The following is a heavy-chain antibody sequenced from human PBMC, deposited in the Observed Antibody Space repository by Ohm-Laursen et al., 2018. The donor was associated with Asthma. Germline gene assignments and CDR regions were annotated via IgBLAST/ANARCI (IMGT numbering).Heavy chain of an antibody. CDR2: IDTNTGNP. J-gene: IGHJ3*02. CDR3: AYCSSTSCYNDAFDI. V-gene: IGHV7-4-1*02. D-gene: IGHD2-2*02. Sequence: ASVKVSCKVSGYTFTSYAMNWVRQAPGQGLEWMGWIDTNTGNPTYAQGFTGRFVFSLDTSVSTAYLQISSLKAEDTAVYYCAYCSSTSCYNDAFDIWGQGTMVTVSS. CDR1: GYTFTSYA.